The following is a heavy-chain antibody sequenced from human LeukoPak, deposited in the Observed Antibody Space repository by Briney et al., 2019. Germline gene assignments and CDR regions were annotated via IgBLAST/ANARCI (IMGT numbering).Heavy chain of an antibody. D-gene: IGHD1-26*01. CDR1: GFTFSTYG. CDR3: ARGGLTIAEATTSWYLDY. V-gene: IGHV3-33*01. Sequence: GGSLRLSCAASGFTFSTYGMHWVRQAQGKGLEWVALTWYDGSNKNYAYSVKGRFTISRDNSKNTLYLQMNSLRGEDTAVYYCARGGLTIAEATTSWYLDYWGQGTLVTVSS. J-gene: IGHJ4*02. CDR2: TWYDGSNK.